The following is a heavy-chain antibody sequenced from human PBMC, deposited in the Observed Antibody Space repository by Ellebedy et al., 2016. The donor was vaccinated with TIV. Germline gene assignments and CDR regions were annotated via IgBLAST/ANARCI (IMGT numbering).Heavy chain of an antibody. Sequence: PGGSLRFSCAVSGFTFSSYWMHWVRQAPGKGLVWVSRITPDGSFTSYADSVKGRFTISRDTAKNSLYLQMNSLRDEDTAMYHCTREGSGFDPWGQGTLVIVSS. J-gene: IGHJ5*02. V-gene: IGHV3-74*01. CDR3: TREGSGFDP. CDR1: GFTFSSYW. CDR2: ITPDGSFT.